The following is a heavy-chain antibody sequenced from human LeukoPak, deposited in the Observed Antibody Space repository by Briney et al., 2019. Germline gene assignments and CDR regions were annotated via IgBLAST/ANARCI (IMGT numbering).Heavy chain of an antibody. CDR1: GFTFSSYG. Sequence: PGGTLRLSCAASGFTFSSYGMSWVRQAPGKGLEGVALISGSGGRTYYADSVKGRFTISRDNSKNTLYLQMNSLRAEDTAVYYCAKGTVTSLTCLDYWGQGTLVTVSS. V-gene: IGHV3-23*01. J-gene: IGHJ4*02. CDR3: AKGTVTSLTCLDY. D-gene: IGHD4-17*01. CDR2: ISGSGGRT.